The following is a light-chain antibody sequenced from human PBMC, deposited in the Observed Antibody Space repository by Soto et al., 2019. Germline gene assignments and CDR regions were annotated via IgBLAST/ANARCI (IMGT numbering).Light chain of an antibody. J-gene: IGLJ3*02. Sequence: QSALTQPRSVSGSPGQSVTISCTGTSSDVGVYNYVSWYQQHPGKAPKLIIYDVTKRPSGVPDRFSGSKSANTASLTISGLQAEDEADYYCSSYTSSSPWVFGGGTKLTVL. CDR2: DVT. CDR3: SSYTSSSPWV. V-gene: IGLV2-11*01. CDR1: SSDVGVYNY.